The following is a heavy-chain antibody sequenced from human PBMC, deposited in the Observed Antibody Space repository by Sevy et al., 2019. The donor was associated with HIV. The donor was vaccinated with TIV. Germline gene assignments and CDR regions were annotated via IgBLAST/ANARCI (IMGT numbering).Heavy chain of an antibody. CDR2: IKSKTDGGTT. V-gene: IGHV3-15*01. CDR3: TLEGLYGSGGSCDSEGFDT. CDR1: GFPFNNAW. J-gene: IGHJ4*02. D-gene: IGHD2-15*01. Sequence: GGSLRLSCAAFGFPFNNAWMSWVRQAPGKGLEWVGRIKSKTDGGTTDYATPVKGRFTISRDDSKNTLYLQMNSLKTDDTAVYYCTLEGLYGSGGSCDSEGFDTRGQGTLVTVSS.